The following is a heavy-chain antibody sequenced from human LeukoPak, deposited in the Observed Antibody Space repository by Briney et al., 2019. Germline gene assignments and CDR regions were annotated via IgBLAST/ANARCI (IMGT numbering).Heavy chain of an antibody. D-gene: IGHD4-23*01. Sequence: GGSLRLFCTASGFTFSTYWMTWVRQAPGKGLEWVANIKQDGSEQNYVDSVKGRFTISRDNAKNSLYLQMNSLRAEDTAVYYCARDLNGGNFDYWGQGTLVTVSS. CDR1: GFTFSTYW. J-gene: IGHJ4*02. CDR2: IKQDGSEQ. V-gene: IGHV3-7*01. CDR3: ARDLNGGNFDY.